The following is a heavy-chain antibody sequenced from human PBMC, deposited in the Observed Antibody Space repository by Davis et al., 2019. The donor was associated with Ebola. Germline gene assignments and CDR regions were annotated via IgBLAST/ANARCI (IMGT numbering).Heavy chain of an antibody. D-gene: IGHD2-15*01. CDR2: INHSGST. Sequence: PSETLSLTCAVYGGSFSGYYWSWIRQPPGKGLEWIGEINHSGSTNYNPSLKSRVTISVDTSKNQFSLKLSSVTAADTAVYYCARGGYCSGGSCYLDYWGQGTLVTVSS. J-gene: IGHJ4*02. V-gene: IGHV4-34*01. CDR1: GGSFSGYY. CDR3: ARGGYCSGGSCYLDY.